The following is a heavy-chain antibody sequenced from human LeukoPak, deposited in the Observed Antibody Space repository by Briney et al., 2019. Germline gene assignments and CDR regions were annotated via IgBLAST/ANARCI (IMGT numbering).Heavy chain of an antibody. J-gene: IGHJ4*02. CDR2: INTNTGNP. Sequence: GASVKVSCKASGYTFTSYAMNWVRQAPGQGLEWMGWINTNTGNPTYAQGFTGRFVFSLDTSVSTAYLQISSLKAEDTAVYYYARSLRPAAMSGIDYWGQGTLVTVSS. CDR1: GYTFTSYA. V-gene: IGHV7-4-1*02. D-gene: IGHD2-2*01. CDR3: ARSLRPAAMSGIDY.